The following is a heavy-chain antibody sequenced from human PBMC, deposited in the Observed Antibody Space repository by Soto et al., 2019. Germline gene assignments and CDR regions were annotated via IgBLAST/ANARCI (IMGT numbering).Heavy chain of an antibody. D-gene: IGHD3-16*01. V-gene: IGHV1-18*01. CDR2: ISAYNGNT. CDR1: GYTFTNYG. Sequence: QVQLVQSGTEVKKPGASVKVSCKASGYTFTNYGISWVRQAPGQGLEWMGWISAYNGNTNYAQKLQGRVTMTTDTSTSTAFMELRSLRSDDTALYYCARDHPAWGRWYYGMDVWGQGTTVTVSS. CDR3: ARDHPAWGRWYYGMDV. J-gene: IGHJ6*02.